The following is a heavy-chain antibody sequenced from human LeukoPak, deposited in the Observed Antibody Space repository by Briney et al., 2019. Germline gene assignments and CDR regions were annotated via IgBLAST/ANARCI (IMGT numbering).Heavy chain of an antibody. J-gene: IGHJ4*02. Sequence: PGGSLRLSCAASGFRFSTYWMSWVRQAPGKGLEWVAFIRNDGRNKYYADSVKGRFTISRDNSKNTLYLQMNSLRAEDTAVYYCAKGLRKLIVGSTEYYFDYWGQGTLVTVSS. D-gene: IGHD1-26*01. CDR3: AKGLRKLIVGSTEYYFDY. CDR2: IRNDGRNK. CDR1: GFRFSTYW. V-gene: IGHV3-30*02.